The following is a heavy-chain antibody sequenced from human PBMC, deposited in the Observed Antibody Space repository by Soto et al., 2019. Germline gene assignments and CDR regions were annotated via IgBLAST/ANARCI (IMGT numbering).Heavy chain of an antibody. V-gene: IGHV4-34*01. Sequence: SETLSLTCAVYGGSFSGYYWSWIRQPPGKGLEWIGEINHSGSTNYNPSLKSRVTISVDTSKNQFSLKLSSVTAADTAVYYCARGQPSDTEVPGGVVSWGQGTLVTVSS. CDR2: INHSGST. CDR1: GGSFSGYY. D-gene: IGHD2-21*01. CDR3: ARGQPSDTEVPGGVVS. J-gene: IGHJ4*02.